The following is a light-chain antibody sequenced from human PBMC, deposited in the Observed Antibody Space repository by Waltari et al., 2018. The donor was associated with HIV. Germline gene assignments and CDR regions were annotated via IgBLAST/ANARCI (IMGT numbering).Light chain of an antibody. CDR1: SRHVGYDVL. J-gene: IGLJ1*01. Sequence: QSALTQPASVSGSPGQSITISLTGTSRHVGYDVLFSWYQQHPGEAPKLIIYEVTKRPSGVSNRFSGSKSGNTASLTISGLQAEDEADYYCCSCPRSGIRYVFGTGTKVTVL. V-gene: IGLV2-23*02. CDR2: EVT. CDR3: CSCPRSGIRYV.